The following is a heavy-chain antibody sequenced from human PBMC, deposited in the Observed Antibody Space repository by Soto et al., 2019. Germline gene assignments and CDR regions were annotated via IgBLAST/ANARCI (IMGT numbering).Heavy chain of an antibody. Sequence: ASVKVSCKASGYTFTSYAMHWVRQAPGQRLELMGWINAGNGNTKYSQKFQGRVTITRDTSASTAYMELSSLRSEDTAVYYCARGLNGYLHYFDYWGQGTPVTVCS. V-gene: IGHV1-3*01. CDR1: GYTFTSYA. J-gene: IGHJ4*02. CDR3: ARGLNGYLHYFDY. CDR2: INAGNGNT. D-gene: IGHD5-18*01.